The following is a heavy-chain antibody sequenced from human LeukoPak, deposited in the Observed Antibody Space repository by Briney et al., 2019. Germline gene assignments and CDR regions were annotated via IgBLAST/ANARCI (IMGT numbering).Heavy chain of an antibody. V-gene: IGHV3-7*01. J-gene: IGHJ6*04. CDR2: IKQDGSEK. D-gene: IGHD3-10*02. CDR1: GFTFSSYW. CDR3: AELGITMIGGV. Sequence: GGSLRLSCAASGFTFSSYWMNWVRQAPGKGLEWVANIKQDGSEKYYVDSVKGRFTISRDNAKNSLYLQMNSLRAEDTAVYYCAELGITMIGGVWGRGTTVTISS.